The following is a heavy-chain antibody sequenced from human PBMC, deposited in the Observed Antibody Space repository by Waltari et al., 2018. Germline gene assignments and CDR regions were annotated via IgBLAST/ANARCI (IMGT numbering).Heavy chain of an antibody. D-gene: IGHD6-13*01. CDR2: INPNSGGT. J-gene: IGHJ4*02. CDR3: ARGDSSSWYGYPFDY. CDR1: GYTFTGYY. Sequence: QVQLVQSGAEVKKPGASVKVSCKASGYTFTGYYMHWVRQAPGQGLEWMGWINPNSGGTNYAQKFQGWVTMTRDTSISTAYMELSRLRSDDTAVYYYARGDSSSWYGYPFDYWGQGTLVTVSS. V-gene: IGHV1-2*04.